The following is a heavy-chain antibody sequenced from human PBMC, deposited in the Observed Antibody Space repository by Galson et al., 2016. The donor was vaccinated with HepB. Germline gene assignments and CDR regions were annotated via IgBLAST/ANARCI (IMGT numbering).Heavy chain of an antibody. CDR1: GFTFSSYS. J-gene: IGHJ4*02. Sequence: SLRLSCAASGFTFSSYSMNWVRQAPGKGLEWVSSISSSSSYIYYADSVKGRFTISRDNAKNSLYLQMNSLRAEATAVYYCARGDIVGAIFDYWGQGTLVTVSS. CDR3: ARGDIVGAIFDY. CDR2: ISSSSSYI. D-gene: IGHD1-26*01. V-gene: IGHV3-21*01.